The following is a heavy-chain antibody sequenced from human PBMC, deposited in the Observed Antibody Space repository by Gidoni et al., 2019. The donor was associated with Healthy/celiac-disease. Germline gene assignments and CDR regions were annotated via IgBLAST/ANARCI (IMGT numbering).Heavy chain of an antibody. D-gene: IGHD5-12*01. Sequence: QVQLVASGGGVVPPGRSLRLSRAASGFPFSSYAMHWVRQAPGKGREWVEVISYDGSNKYYADSVKGRFTISRDNSKNTLYLQMNSLRAEDTAVYYCARGAYVNIVAPSDYWGQGTLVTVSS. CDR3: ARGAYVNIVAPSDY. CDR2: ISYDGSNK. CDR1: GFPFSSYA. V-gene: IGHV3-30*01. J-gene: IGHJ4*02.